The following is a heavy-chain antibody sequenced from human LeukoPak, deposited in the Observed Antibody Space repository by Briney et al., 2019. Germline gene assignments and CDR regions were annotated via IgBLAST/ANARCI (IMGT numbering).Heavy chain of an antibody. J-gene: IGHJ4*02. Sequence: GGSLRLSCAASGFXFSSYWISWVRQAPGKGLEWVANIKLDGIEKSYVDSVKGRFTISRDNAKNSLYLQMNSLRAEDTAVYYCARDLSGGARAYWGQGTLVTVSS. CDR2: IKLDGIEK. V-gene: IGHV3-7*04. CDR3: ARDLSGGARAY. CDR1: GFXFSSYW. D-gene: IGHD1-26*01.